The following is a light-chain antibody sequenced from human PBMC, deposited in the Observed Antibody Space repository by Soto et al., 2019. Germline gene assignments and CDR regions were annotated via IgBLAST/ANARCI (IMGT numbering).Light chain of an antibody. CDR1: QGIRSS. V-gene: IGKV1D-16*01. J-gene: IGKJ5*01. CDR3: HQYQAYPLT. CDR2: DAS. Sequence: DIHMTQSPSSLSASVGDRVTITCRASQGIRSSLAWFQQKPETAPKSLIYDASSLHSGVPSRFSAAGSGTEFTLTINSLQPEDFATYYCHQYQAYPLTFGQGTRMEIK.